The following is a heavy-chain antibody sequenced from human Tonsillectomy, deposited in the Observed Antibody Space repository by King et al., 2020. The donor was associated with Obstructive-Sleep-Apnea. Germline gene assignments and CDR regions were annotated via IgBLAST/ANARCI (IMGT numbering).Heavy chain of an antibody. CDR2: IKSKTDGGTT. CDR1: GFTFSNAW. V-gene: IGHV3-15*01. CDR3: TTGPYSGSYHIDY. D-gene: IGHD1-26*01. Sequence: VQLVESGGGLVKPGGSLRLSCAASGFTFSNAWMSWVRQAPGKGLEWVGRIKSKTDGGTTDYAAPVKGRFTIPRDDSKNTLYLQMNSLKTEDTAVYYCTTGPYSGSYHIDYWGQGTLVTVSS. J-gene: IGHJ4*02.